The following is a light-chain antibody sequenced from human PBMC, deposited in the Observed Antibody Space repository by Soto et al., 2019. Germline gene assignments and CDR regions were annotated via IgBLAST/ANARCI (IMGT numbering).Light chain of an antibody. J-gene: IGLJ2*01. Sequence: QSALTQPPSVSAAPGQKVTISCSGSSSHIGNNYVTWYQQLPGTAPKLLIYDNNKRPSGIPDRFSGSKSGTSATLGITGLQTGDEADYYCGTWDSSLGVVFGGGTKLTVL. CDR1: SSHIGNNY. CDR2: DNN. CDR3: GTWDSSLGVV. V-gene: IGLV1-51*01.